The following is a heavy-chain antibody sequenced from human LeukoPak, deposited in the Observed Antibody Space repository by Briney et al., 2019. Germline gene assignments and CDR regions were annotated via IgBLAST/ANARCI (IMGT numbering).Heavy chain of an antibody. CDR2: ISSSGSTI. V-gene: IGHV3-48*04. Sequence: GGSLRLSCAASGFTFSSYGMSWVRQAPGKGLEWVSYISSSGSTIYYADSVKGRFTISRDNAKNSLYLQMNSLRAEDTAVYYCARAPVAGYYYYYYMDVWGKGTTVTISS. CDR1: GFTFSSYG. CDR3: ARAPVAGYYYYYYMDV. D-gene: IGHD6-19*01. J-gene: IGHJ6*03.